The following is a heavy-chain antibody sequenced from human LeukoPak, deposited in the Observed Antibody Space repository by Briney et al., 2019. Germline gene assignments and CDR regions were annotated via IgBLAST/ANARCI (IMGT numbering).Heavy chain of an antibody. CDR1: GGSISSGGYS. CDR2: IYHSGST. Sequence: KTSETLSLTCTVSGGSISSGGYSWSWIRQPPGKGLEWIGYIYHSGSTYYNPSLKSRVTISVDRSKNQFSLKLSSVTAADTAVYYCARGKANYGLFFDYWGQGTLVTVSS. CDR3: ARGKANYGLFFDY. J-gene: IGHJ4*02. D-gene: IGHD3-10*01. V-gene: IGHV4-30-2*01.